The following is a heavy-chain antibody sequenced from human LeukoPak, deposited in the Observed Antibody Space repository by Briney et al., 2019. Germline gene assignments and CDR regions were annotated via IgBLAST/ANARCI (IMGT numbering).Heavy chain of an antibody. Sequence: SETLSLTCTVSGGSISSYYWSWIRQPPGKGLEWVGYIYYSGTSNYNPSLKSRITISVDTSKNQFSLNLTSVTAVDTAVYYCARQGSGGRAFDIWGQGTVVTVSS. D-gene: IGHD2-15*01. J-gene: IGHJ3*02. CDR1: GGSISSYY. V-gene: IGHV4-59*08. CDR2: IYYSGTS. CDR3: ARQGSGGRAFDI.